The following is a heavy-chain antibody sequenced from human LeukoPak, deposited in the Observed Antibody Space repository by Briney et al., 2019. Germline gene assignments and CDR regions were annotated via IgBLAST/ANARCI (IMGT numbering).Heavy chain of an antibody. CDR3: ARERSSWYTRGGYY. CDR1: GGSFSGYS. D-gene: IGHD6-13*01. Sequence: SETLSLTCAVYGGSFSGYSWSWIRQPPGKGLEWIGEINHSGSTNYNPSLKSRVTISVDTSKNQFSLKLSSVTAADTAVYYCARERSSWYTRGGYYWGHRTPVSVSS. J-gene: IGHJ4*01. CDR2: INHSGST. V-gene: IGHV4-34*01.